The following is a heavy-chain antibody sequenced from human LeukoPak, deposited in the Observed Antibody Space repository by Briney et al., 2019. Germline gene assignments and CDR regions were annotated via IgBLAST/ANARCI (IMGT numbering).Heavy chain of an antibody. Sequence: SETLSLTCTVSGGSISSYYWSWIRQPPGKGLEWIGYIYYSGSTNYNPSLKSRVTISVDTSKNQFSLKLSSVTAADTAVYHCAREAAATSLWGRGTLVTVSS. V-gene: IGHV4-59*01. J-gene: IGHJ2*01. CDR2: IYYSGST. D-gene: IGHD6-25*01. CDR1: GGSISSYY. CDR3: AREAAATSL.